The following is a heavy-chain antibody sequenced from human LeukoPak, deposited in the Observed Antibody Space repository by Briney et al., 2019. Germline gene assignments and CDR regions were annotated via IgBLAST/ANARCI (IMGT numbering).Heavy chain of an antibody. CDR3: ARAPWGNGYYYNYY. D-gene: IGHD3-22*01. V-gene: IGHV1-2*02. CDR2: VNPNNGGT. CDR1: GYTFTGYY. Sequence: ASVKVSCKASGYTFTGYYMHWVRQAPGEGLEWMGWVNPNNGGTNYAQTFQGRVTRTRDTSIKTAYMELSRLRSDDTAVYYCARAPWGNGYYYNYYWGHGTLITVSS. J-gene: IGHJ4*01.